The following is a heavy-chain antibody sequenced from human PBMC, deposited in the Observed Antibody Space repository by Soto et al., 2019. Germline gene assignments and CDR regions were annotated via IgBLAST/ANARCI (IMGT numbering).Heavy chain of an antibody. CDR3: AKGSRASRPYYFDY. V-gene: IGHV3-23*01. J-gene: IGHJ4*02. CDR1: GFTFRRHA. CDR2: ISGSGDST. Sequence: EVQLLESGGGLVQPGGSLRLSCTASGFTFRRHAMSWVRQAPGKGLEWDSAISGSGDSTYYAESVKGRFTISRDNSKNTLYLQRDSLRADDTAVYYCAKGSRASRPYYFDYWGQGTLVTVSS. D-gene: IGHD2-2*01.